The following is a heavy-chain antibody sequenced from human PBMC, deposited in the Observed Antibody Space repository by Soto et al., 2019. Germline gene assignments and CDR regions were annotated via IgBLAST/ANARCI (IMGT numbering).Heavy chain of an antibody. CDR3: ARGRGGWFINQLLNAFDI. J-gene: IGHJ3*02. D-gene: IGHD2-2*01. V-gene: IGHV4-34*01. CDR1: GGSFSGYY. CDR2: INHSGST. Sequence: SDTLSLTCAVYGGSFSGYYWSWIRQPPGTGLEWIGEINHSGSTNYNPSLKRRVTISVDTSKNQFSLKLSSVTAADTAVYYCARGRGGWFINQLLNAFDIWGQGTMVTVSS.